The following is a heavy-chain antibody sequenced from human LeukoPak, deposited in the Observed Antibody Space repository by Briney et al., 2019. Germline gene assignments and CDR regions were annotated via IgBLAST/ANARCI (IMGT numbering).Heavy chain of an antibody. CDR1: GGSISSYY. Sequence: SETLSLTCTVSGGSISSYYWSWIRQPPGKGLEWIGYIYYNGSTNYNPSLKSRVTISVDTSKNQFSPKLSSVTAADTAVYYCARHGVGRYCSSTSCYSHYYYGMDVWGQGTTVTVSS. CDR3: ARHGVGRYCSSTSCYSHYYYGMDV. V-gene: IGHV4-59*08. D-gene: IGHD2-2*01. J-gene: IGHJ6*02. CDR2: IYYNGST.